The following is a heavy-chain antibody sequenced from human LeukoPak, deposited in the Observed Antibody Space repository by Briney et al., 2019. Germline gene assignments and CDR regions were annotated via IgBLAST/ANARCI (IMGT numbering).Heavy chain of an antibody. J-gene: IGHJ6*03. V-gene: IGHV4-59*01. D-gene: IGHD1-26*01. Sequence: PSETLSLTCTVSGGSISSYYWSWLRQPPGKGLEWIGYIYYSGSTNYNPSLKSRVTISVDTSKNQFSLKLSSVTAADTAVYYCARVGQYSGSYQSTSYYYMDVRGKGTTVTVSS. CDR2: IYYSGST. CDR1: GGSISSYY. CDR3: ARVGQYSGSYQSTSYYYMDV.